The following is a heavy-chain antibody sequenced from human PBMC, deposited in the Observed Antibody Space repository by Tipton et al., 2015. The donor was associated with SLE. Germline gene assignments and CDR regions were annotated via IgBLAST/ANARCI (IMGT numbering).Heavy chain of an antibody. D-gene: IGHD5-18*01. V-gene: IGHV3-7*01. Sequence: SLRLSCAASGFTFSSYWMSWVRQAPGKGLEWVANIKQDGSEKYYVDSVKGRFTISRDNAKNSLYLQMNSLRAEDTAVYYCAKDLEGTAMVCGMDVWGQGATVTVSS. CDR3: AKDLEGTAMVCGMDV. CDR2: IKQDGSEK. J-gene: IGHJ6*02. CDR1: GFTFSSYW.